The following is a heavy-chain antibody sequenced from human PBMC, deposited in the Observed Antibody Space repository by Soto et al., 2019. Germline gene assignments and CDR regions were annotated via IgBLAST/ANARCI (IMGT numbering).Heavy chain of an antibody. D-gene: IGHD2-21*02. CDR1: GFTFDDYT. J-gene: IGHJ6*02. CDR2: ISWDGGST. V-gene: IGHV3-43*01. Sequence: PGGSLRLSCAASGFTFDDYTMHWVRQAPGKGLEWVSLISWDGGSTYYADSVKGRFTISRDNSKNSLYLQMNSLRTEDTALYYCAKGITCGGDCYRAPYHYYYYGMDVWGQGTTVTVSS. CDR3: AKGITCGGDCYRAPYHYYYYGMDV.